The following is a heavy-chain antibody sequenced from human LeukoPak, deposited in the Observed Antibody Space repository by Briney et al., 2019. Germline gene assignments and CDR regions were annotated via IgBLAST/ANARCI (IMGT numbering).Heavy chain of an antibody. CDR2: ISGSGGRT. CDR1: GFTFRNYG. Sequence: GGTLRLSCAASGFTFRNYGMSWVRQVPGKGLEWVSVISGSGGRTDYADSAKGRFTISRDNSKNTLYLQMNSLRAEDTAVYYCARDIGEGSYCGGDCYLDYWGQGTLVTVSS. V-gene: IGHV3-23*01. J-gene: IGHJ4*02. CDR3: ARDIGEGSYCGGDCYLDY. D-gene: IGHD2-21*02.